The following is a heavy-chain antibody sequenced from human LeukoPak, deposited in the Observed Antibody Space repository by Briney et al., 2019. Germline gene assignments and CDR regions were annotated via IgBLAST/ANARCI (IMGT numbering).Heavy chain of an antibody. CDR3: ARRPATTFSENWFDP. Sequence: GGSLRLSCAASGFTFSSYAMHWVRQAPGKGLEWVVVISYDGSNKYYADSVKGRFTISRDNSKNTLYLQMNSLRAEDTAVYYCARRPATTFSENWFDPWGQGTLVTVSS. CDR1: GFTFSSYA. CDR2: ISYDGSNK. D-gene: IGHD2/OR15-2a*01. V-gene: IGHV3-30*04. J-gene: IGHJ5*02.